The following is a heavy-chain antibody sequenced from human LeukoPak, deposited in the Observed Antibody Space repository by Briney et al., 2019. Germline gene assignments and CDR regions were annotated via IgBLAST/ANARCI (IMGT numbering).Heavy chain of an antibody. CDR1: GFTFSNYW. CDR2: IESDGAST. V-gene: IGHV3-74*01. Sequence: GGSLRLSCAVPGFTFSNYWMHWVRQAPGKGLVWVSRIESDGASTTYADSVKGRFTISRDNAKNTLYLQMNSLRAEDTAVYYCARGYTYGSIDYWGQGTLVTVSS. CDR3: ARGYTYGSIDY. J-gene: IGHJ4*02. D-gene: IGHD5-18*01.